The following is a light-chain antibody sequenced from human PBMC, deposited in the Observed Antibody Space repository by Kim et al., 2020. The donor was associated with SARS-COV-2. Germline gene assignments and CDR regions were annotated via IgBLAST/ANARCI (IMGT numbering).Light chain of an antibody. CDR3: QQSKSFPFT. CDR2: AAA. J-gene: IGKJ3*01. V-gene: IGKV1-12*01. Sequence: DIQMTQSPSSVSASVGSRVTITCRASQDVRVWLAWYQQRPGRAPRVLVYAAANLQSGVPSRFSGSGSGTDFTLTISNLQPEDSATYYCQQSKSFPFTFGPGTKVDIK. CDR1: QDVRVW.